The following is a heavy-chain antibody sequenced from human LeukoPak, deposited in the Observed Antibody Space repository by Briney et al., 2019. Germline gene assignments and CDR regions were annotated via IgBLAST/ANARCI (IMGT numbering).Heavy chain of an antibody. CDR2: MNPNSGNT. J-gene: IGHJ4*02. CDR3: ARSRKGRQWLPRDY. CDR1: GYTFTSYD. V-gene: IGHV1-8*03. D-gene: IGHD6-19*01. Sequence: ASVKVSCEASGYTFTSYDINWVRQATGQGLEWMGWMNPNSGNTGYAQKFQGRVTITRNTSISTAYMELSSLRSEDTAVYYCARSRKGRQWLPRDYWGQGTLVTVSS.